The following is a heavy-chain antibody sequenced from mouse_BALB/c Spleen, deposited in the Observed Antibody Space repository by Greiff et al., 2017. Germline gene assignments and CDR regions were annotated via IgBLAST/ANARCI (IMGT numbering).Heavy chain of an antibody. D-gene: IGHD1-1*01. CDR2: INSNGGST. J-gene: IGHJ3*01. Sequence: EVKLVESGGGLVQPGGSLKLSCAASGFTFSSYGMSWVRQTPDKRLELVATINSNGGSTYYPDSVKGRFTISRDNAKNTLYLQMSSLKSEDTAMYYCARDDYYGSSLFPYWGHGTLVTVSA. CDR3: ARDDYYGSSLFPY. CDR1: GFTFSSYG. V-gene: IGHV5-6-3*01.